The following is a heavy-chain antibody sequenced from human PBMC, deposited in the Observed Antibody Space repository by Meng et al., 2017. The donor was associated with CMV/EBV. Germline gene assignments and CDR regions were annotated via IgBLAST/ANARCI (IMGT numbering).Heavy chain of an antibody. CDR1: GFTFDDYG. J-gene: IGHJ4*02. Sequence: SGFTFDDYGMSWGRQAPGKGLEWVSGINWNGGSTGYADSVKGRFTISRDNAKNSLYLQMNSLRAEDTALYYCARVHGYPHLYYFDYWGQGTLVTVSS. D-gene: IGHD5-24*01. CDR3: ARVHGYPHLYYFDY. V-gene: IGHV3-20*03. CDR2: INWNGGST.